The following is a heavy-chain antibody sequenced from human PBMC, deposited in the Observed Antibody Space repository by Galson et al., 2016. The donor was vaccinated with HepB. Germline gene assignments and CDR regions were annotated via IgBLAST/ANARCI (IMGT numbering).Heavy chain of an antibody. CDR2: VSYDGSNK. CDR3: ARGRYYDFWSGYYTGIDY. D-gene: IGHD3-3*01. Sequence: SLRLSCAASGFAFSDYPMHWVRQAPGTGLEWVAVVSYDGSNKYYADSVKGRFTISRDDSKNTVYLQMNSLRTEDTAVYYCARGRYYDFWSGYYTGIDYWGQGTLVTVSS. CDR1: GFAFSDYP. J-gene: IGHJ4*02. V-gene: IGHV3-30-3*01.